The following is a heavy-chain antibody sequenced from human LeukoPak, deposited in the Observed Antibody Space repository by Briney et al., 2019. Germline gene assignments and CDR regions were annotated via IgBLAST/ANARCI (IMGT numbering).Heavy chain of an antibody. V-gene: IGHV4-39*01. J-gene: IGHJ4*02. Sequence: SETLSLTCTVSGGSITSNSYSWGWIRQPPGKGLQWIVTLSHAGTNYYNPSLKSRVTMPVDRSKNQFSLKLTSVTDTDTAVYYCARLRGGVQLWGDWGQGTLVTVSS. CDR3: ARLRGGVQLWGD. D-gene: IGHD5-18*01. CDR1: GGSITSNSYS. CDR2: LSHAGTN.